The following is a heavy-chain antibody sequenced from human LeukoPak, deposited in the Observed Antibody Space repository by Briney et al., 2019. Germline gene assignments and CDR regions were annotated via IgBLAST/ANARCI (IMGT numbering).Heavy chain of an antibody. CDR1: GFIFGHYN. Sequence: GGSLRLSCAASGFIFGHYNMNWVRQAPGKGPEWVSYISSSGTSYISFGSVTIYYADSVQGRFTISRDNAKNSLYLQMNSLRAEDTAVYYCARLEYSSSTVMAVWGKGTTVTVSS. J-gene: IGHJ6*03. V-gene: IGHV3-48*01. CDR3: ARLEYSSSTVMAV. CDR2: ISFGSVTI. D-gene: IGHD6-6*01.